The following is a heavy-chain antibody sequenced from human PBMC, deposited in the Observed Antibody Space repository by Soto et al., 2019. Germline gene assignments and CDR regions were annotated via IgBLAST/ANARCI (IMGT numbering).Heavy chain of an antibody. CDR1: GHSIRSNTW. CDR2: VYHSGST. D-gene: IGHD2-15*01. J-gene: IGHJ5*02. Sequence: PSETLSLTCAVSGHSIRSNTWLGWIRQPPGKGLEWIGYVYHSGSTKYNPSLKSRVTISVDKSKNQFSLELRAVTAADTAVYYCATLPPRIVVVKTEIPTWGQGTLVTVSS. CDR3: ATLPPRIVVVKTEIPT. V-gene: IGHV4-28*01.